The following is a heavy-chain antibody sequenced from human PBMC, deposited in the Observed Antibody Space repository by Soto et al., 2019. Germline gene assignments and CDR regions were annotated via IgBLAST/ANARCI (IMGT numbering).Heavy chain of an antibody. CDR3: AKDVSSMRGFDP. J-gene: IGHJ5*01. CDR1: GASIRSYH. V-gene: IGHV4-4*07. D-gene: IGHD3-16*01. Sequence: QVQLQESGPGLVKPSETLSLTCAVSGASIRSYHWSWIRQPAGTGLEWIGRMQHTGNTNYNPSLKSRVTMSVDTSKTQISLKMTSVTAADTAVYFCAKDVSSMRGFDPWGQGILVIVSS. CDR2: MQHTGNT.